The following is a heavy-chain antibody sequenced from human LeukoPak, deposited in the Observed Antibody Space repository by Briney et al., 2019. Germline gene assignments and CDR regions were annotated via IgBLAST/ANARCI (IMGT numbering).Heavy chain of an antibody. V-gene: IGHV4-39*01. J-gene: IGHJ4*02. D-gene: IGHD5-18*01. CDR3: ARHPGRDTPAPSYYFDY. CDR1: GGSISSSSYY. CDR2: IYYSGST. Sequence: SSETLSLTCTVSGGSISSSSYYWGWIRKPPGRGLEWIGSIYYSGSTHYNPSLKSRVTISVDTSNNQFSLKLTSVTAADTAVYYCARHPGRDTPAPSYYFDYWGQGTLVTVSS.